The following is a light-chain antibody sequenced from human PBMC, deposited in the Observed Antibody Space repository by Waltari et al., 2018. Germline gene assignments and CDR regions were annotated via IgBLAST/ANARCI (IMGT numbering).Light chain of an antibody. V-gene: IGKV3-11*01. CDR1: QRVSNY. CDR3: QQRNNWPFT. J-gene: IGKJ3*01. Sequence: EIALTQSPATLSLSPGERATLSCRASQRVSNYIALYQHNPGQAPRLLIYDASLRATGIPARFGGGGSGTDFTLTISSREPEDFAVYYCQQRNNWPFTFGPGTKVDIK. CDR2: DAS.